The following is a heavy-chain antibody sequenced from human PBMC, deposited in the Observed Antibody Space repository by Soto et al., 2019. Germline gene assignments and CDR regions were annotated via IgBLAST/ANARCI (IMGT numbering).Heavy chain of an antibody. J-gene: IGHJ5*02. CDR3: ARHGGIIAAAGSNWFDP. V-gene: IGHV4-39*01. D-gene: IGHD6-13*01. CDR1: GGSISSSSYY. CDR2: IYYSGST. Sequence: QLQLQESGPGLVKPSETLSLTCTVSGGSISSSSYYWGWIRQPPGKGLEWIGSIYYSGSTYYNPXLKSRVTISVXXSXNXXSLKLSSVTAADTAVYYCARHGGIIAAAGSNWFDPWGQGTLVTVSS.